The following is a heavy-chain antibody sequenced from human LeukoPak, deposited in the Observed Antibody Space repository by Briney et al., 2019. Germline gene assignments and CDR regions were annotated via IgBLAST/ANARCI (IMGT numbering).Heavy chain of an antibody. Sequence: GGSLRLSCAASGFTFSSYWMHWVRQAPGKGLVWVSRINSDGSSTSYADSVKGRFTISRDNAKNSLYLQMNSLRAEDTALYYCAKDRLAAVATRLIRDAFDIWGQGTMVTVSS. V-gene: IGHV3-74*01. J-gene: IGHJ3*02. CDR2: INSDGSST. CDR1: GFTFSSYW. D-gene: IGHD5-12*01. CDR3: AKDRLAAVATRLIRDAFDI.